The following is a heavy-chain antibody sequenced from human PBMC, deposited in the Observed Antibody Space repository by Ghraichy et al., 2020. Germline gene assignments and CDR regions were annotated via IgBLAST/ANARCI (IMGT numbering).Heavy chain of an antibody. J-gene: IGHJ4*02. CDR2: IYYSGST. D-gene: IGHD3-22*01. V-gene: IGHV4-31*03. CDR3: ARARVYYYDSSGYYTTFDY. CDR1: GGSISSGGYY. Sequence: SETLSLTCTVSGGSISSGGYYWSWIRQHPGKGLEWIGYIYYSGSTYYNPSLKSRVTISVDTSKNQFSLKLSSVTAADTAVYYCARARVYYYDSSGYYTTFDYWGQGTLVTVSS.